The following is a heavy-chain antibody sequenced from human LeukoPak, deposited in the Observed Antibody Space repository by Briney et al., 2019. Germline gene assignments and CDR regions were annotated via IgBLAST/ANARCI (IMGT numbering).Heavy chain of an antibody. J-gene: IGHJ6*03. CDR2: INPNSGGT. CDR3: ARVDTAMVIDYYYYYMDV. D-gene: IGHD5-18*01. V-gene: IGHV1-2*02. CDR1: GYTFTGYY. Sequence: ASVKVSCKASGYTFTGYYMHWVRQAPGQGLEWMGWINPNSGGTNYAQKFQGRVTMTRDTSISTAYMELSRLRSDDTAVYYCARVDTAMVIDYYYYYMDVWGKGTTVTVSS.